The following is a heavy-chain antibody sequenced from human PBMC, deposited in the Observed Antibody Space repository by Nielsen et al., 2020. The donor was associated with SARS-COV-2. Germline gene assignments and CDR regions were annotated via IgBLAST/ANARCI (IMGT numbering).Heavy chain of an antibody. CDR1: GGSVSSNDW. CDR2: VSHSESI. V-gene: IGHV4-4*02. CDR3: ARGDLVVVPSPILGLGPFFYYFYLDV. Sequence: SETLSLTCAVSGGSVSSNDWWTWVRQSPGKGLEWIGEVSHSESINYNPSLKSRVTLSMDKSKRQFSLRLTSVSAADTAVYFCARGDLVVVPSPILGLGPFFYYFYLDVWGKGTTVTVSS. J-gene: IGHJ6*03. D-gene: IGHD2-2*01.